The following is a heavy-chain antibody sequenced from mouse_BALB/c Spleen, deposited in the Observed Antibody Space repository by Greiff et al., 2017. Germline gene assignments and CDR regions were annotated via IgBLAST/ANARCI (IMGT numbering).Heavy chain of an antibody. Sequence: VQLKQSGAELARPGASVKLSCKASGYTFTSYWMQWVKQRPGQGLEWIGAIYPGDGDTRYTQKFKGKATLTADKSSSTAYMQLSSLASEDSAVYYCARWGSGYVAMDYWGQGTSVTVSS. CDR3: ARWGSGYVAMDY. V-gene: IGHV1-87*01. D-gene: IGHD3-1*01. CDR2: IYPGDGDT. J-gene: IGHJ4*01. CDR1: GYTFTSYW.